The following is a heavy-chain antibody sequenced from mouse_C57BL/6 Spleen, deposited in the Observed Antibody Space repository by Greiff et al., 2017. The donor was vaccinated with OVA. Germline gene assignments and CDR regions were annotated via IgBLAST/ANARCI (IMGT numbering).Heavy chain of an antibody. J-gene: IGHJ4*01. V-gene: IGHV5-12*01. CDR2: ISNGGGST. Sequence: EVHLVESGGGLVQPGGSLKLSCAASGFTFSDYYMYWVRQTPEKRLEWVAYISNGGGSTYYPDTVKGRFTISRDNAKNTLYLQMSRLKSEDTAMYYCAGGSNYGMDYWGQGTSVTVSS. D-gene: IGHD2-5*01. CDR1: GFTFSDYY. CDR3: AGGSNYGMDY.